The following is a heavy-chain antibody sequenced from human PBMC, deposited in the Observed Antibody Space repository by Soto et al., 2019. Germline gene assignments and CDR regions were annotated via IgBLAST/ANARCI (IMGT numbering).Heavy chain of an antibody. CDR2: ISGSGGST. CDR3: AKAGDILTGYYIYYYMDV. J-gene: IGHJ6*03. V-gene: IGHV3-23*01. Sequence: GGSLRLSCAASGFTFSSYAMSWVRQAPGKGLEWVSAISGSGGSTYYADSVKGRFTIPRDNSKNTLYLQMNSLRAEDTAVYYCAKAGDILTGYYIYYYMDVWGKGTTVTVSS. CDR1: GFTFSSYA. D-gene: IGHD3-9*01.